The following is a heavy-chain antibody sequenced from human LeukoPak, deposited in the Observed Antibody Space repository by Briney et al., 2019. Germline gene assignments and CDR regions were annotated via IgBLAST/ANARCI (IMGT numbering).Heavy chain of an antibody. CDR3: ARGRLGDSSSSLV. V-gene: IGHV1-8*01. Sequence: ASVTVSFTSSVYTFTIYDINWVRLAPPQGLEWMGWMNPNSGNTGYAQNFQDRVTMTRNTSISTAYMELSSLRSEDTAVYYCARGRLGDSSSSLVWGKGTTVTVSS. CDR1: VYTFTIYD. J-gene: IGHJ6*04. CDR2: MNPNSGNT. D-gene: IGHD6-13*01.